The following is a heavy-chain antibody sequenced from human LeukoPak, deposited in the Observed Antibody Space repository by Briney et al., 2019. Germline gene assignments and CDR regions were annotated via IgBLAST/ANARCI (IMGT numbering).Heavy chain of an antibody. V-gene: IGHV1-3*01. CDR3: ARAQLGSHRPGDY. CDR2: INAGNGDT. CDR1: GYTFSSCD. J-gene: IGHJ4*02. Sequence: ASVKVSCKASGYTFSSCDIHWVRQAPGQRLEWMGRINAGNGDTEYSEKFQDKVTITRDTSASTDYMELSSLRSEDTAVYYCARAQLGSHRPGDYWGQGTLVTVSS. D-gene: IGHD3-16*01.